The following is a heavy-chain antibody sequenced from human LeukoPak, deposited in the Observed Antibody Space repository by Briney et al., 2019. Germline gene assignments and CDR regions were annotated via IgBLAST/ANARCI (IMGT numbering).Heavy chain of an antibody. Sequence: PSETLSLTCTVSGGSISSYYWSWIRQPPGKGLEWIGYIYYSGSTNYNPSLKSRVTISVDTSKNQFSLKLSSVTAADTAVYYCARGFGYSSRLGNWFDPWGQGTLVTVSS. CDR1: GGSISSYY. CDR3: ARGFGYSSRLGNWFDP. CDR2: IYYSGST. V-gene: IGHV4-59*08. J-gene: IGHJ5*02. D-gene: IGHD6-13*01.